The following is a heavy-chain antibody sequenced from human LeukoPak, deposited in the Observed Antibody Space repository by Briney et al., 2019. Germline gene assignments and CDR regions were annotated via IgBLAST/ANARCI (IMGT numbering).Heavy chain of an antibody. V-gene: IGHV4-30-2*01. J-gene: IGHJ5*02. CDR3: ARALSSGLYWWFDP. D-gene: IGHD6-19*01. CDR2: IYHSGST. CDR1: GGSISSGGYS. Sequence: PSQTLSLTCAVSGGSISSGGYSWSWIRQPPGKGLEWIVYIYHSGSTYYNPSLKSRVTISVDRSKNQFSLKLRSVTAADTAVYYCARALSSGLYWWFDPWGQGTLVSVSS.